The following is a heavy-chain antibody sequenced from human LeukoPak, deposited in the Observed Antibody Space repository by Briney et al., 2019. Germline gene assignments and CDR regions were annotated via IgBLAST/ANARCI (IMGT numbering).Heavy chain of an antibody. CDR3: ARDSEDILTGYYNNYFDY. CDR2: ITDTGSGT. J-gene: IGHJ4*02. V-gene: IGHV3-23*01. D-gene: IGHD3-9*01. Sequence: GGSLRLSCAASGVMLSSHGMSWVRQAPGKGLEWVSSITDTGSGTCYVDSVKGRFTISRDNSKNTLYLQMNSLRAEDTAVYYCARDSEDILTGYYNNYFDYWGQGTLVTVSS. CDR1: GVMLSSHG.